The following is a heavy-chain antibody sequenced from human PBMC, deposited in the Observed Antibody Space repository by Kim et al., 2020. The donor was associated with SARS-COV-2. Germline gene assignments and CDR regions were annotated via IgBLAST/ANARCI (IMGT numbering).Heavy chain of an antibody. Sequence: GGSLRLSCAASGFTFSSYAMSWVRQAPGKGLEWVSAISGSGGSTYYADSVKGRFTISRDNSKNTLYLQMNSLRAEDTAVYYCAKGSTDGGIPLTMYYFDYWGQGTLVTVSS. CDR1: GFTFSSYA. D-gene: IGHD2-15*01. V-gene: IGHV3-23*01. J-gene: IGHJ4*02. CDR2: ISGSGGST. CDR3: AKGSTDGGIPLTMYYFDY.